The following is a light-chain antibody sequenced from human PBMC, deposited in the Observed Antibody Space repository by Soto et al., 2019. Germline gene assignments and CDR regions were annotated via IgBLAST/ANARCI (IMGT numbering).Light chain of an antibody. Sequence: QSVLTQPASVSGSPGQSITISCTGTSSDVGGYNYVSWYQQHPGKAPKLMIYEVSNRPSGVSNRFSGSXXGXXXXLTISGLQAEDEADYYCSSYTSSSTLVFGTGTKLTVL. CDR1: SSDVGGYNY. V-gene: IGLV2-14*01. CDR3: SSYTSSSTLV. CDR2: EVS. J-gene: IGLJ1*01.